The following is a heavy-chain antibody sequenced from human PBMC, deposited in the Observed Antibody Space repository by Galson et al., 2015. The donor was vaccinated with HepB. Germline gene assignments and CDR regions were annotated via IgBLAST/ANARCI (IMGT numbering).Heavy chain of an antibody. D-gene: IGHD1-20*01. Sequence: LRLSCAVSGFTFNNYWMTWVRQAPGKGLEWVANIKQDGSEKYYVDSVKGRFTIFRDNAENSLYLQMNSLRAEDTAVYYCARVIWGITGANHYYGMDVWGQGTTVTVSS. CDR2: IKQDGSEK. J-gene: IGHJ6*02. CDR3: ARVIWGITGANHYYGMDV. CDR1: GFTFNNYW. V-gene: IGHV3-7*03.